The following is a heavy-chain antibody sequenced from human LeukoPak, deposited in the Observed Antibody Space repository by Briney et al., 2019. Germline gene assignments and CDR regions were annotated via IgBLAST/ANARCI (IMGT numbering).Heavy chain of an antibody. J-gene: IGHJ6*04. CDR2: IWYDGSNK. V-gene: IGHV3-33*06. D-gene: IGHD2-2*01. Sequence: PGGSLRLSCAASGFTFSSYGMHWFRQAPGKGLKWVAVIWYDGSNKYYADSVKGRFTISRDNSKNTLYLQMNSLRAEDTAVYYCAKVADIVVVPAATPHDSEMDVWGKGTTVTVPS. CDR1: GFTFSSYG. CDR3: AKVADIVVVPAATPHDSEMDV.